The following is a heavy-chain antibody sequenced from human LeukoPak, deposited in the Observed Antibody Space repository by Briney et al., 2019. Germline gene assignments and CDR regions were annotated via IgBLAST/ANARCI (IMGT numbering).Heavy chain of an antibody. D-gene: IGHD2-21*01. CDR2: IKQDGSER. CDR1: GFTFSTCW. J-gene: IGHJ4*02. Sequence: GGSLRLSCAASGFTFSTCWMTWVRQAPGKGLEWVANIKQDGSERYYVHSVKALFTISRDNAKSSLYLQMNSLRAEDTAVYYCAKSLVVVNDPPDYWGQGTLVTVSS. CDR3: AKSLVVVNDPPDY. V-gene: IGHV3-7*01.